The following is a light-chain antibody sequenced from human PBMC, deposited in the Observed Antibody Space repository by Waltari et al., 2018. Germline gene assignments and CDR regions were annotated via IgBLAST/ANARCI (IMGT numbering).Light chain of an antibody. CDR3: QQYDNFPLT. CDR2: DAS. J-gene: IGKJ4*01. CDR1: QDISNY. Sequence: DIQMTQSPPSLSASVGDRVTITCQASQDISNYLNWDQQKPGKAPKLLIYDASNLQTGVPSRFSGSGSGTHFTFTISSLQPEDIATYYCQQYDNFPLTFGGGTKVEVK. V-gene: IGKV1-33*01.